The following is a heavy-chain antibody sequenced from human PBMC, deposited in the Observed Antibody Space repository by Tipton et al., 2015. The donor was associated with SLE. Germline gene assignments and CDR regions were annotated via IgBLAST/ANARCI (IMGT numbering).Heavy chain of an antibody. J-gene: IGHJ3*02. CDR3: AREGDSSGWFTGDAFEI. D-gene: IGHD6-19*01. CDR1: GGSISTYY. V-gene: IGHV4-59*01. Sequence: TLSLTCTVSGGSISTYYWSWIRQPPGKGLEWIGYIYYSGSTNYNPSLKSRVTISVDTSKNQFSLKLSSVTAADTAAYYCAREGDSSGWFTGDAFEIWGQGTMVTVSS. CDR2: IYYSGST.